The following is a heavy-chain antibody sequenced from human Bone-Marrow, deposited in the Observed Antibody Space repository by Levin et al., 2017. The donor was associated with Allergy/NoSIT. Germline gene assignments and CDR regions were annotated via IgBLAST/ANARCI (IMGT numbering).Heavy chain of an antibody. CDR1: GFTFSSYA. J-gene: IGHJ4*02. V-gene: IGHV3-23*01. D-gene: IGHD6-19*01. CDR3: AKAGLAVAGYYFDS. CDR2: ISGSGTIT. Sequence: GGSLRPSCAASGFTFSSYAMSWVRQAPGKGLEWVSSISGSGTITHYAESVKGRFTISRDISTNLLHLQMNSLRAEDTAIYFCAKAGLAVAGYYFDSWGQGTLVTVSS.